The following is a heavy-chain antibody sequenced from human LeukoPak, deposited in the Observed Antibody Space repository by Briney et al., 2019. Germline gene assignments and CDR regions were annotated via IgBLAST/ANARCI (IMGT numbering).Heavy chain of an antibody. CDR1: GYTFTGYY. J-gene: IGHJ5*01. CDR3: ARQYNSGWFDS. Sequence: ASVKVSCRASGYTFTGYYMHWVRQAPGQGLEWMGWINPNNGGTYNAQKFQGRVTMTRDTSISTAFMELSRLRSDDAAVYYCARQYNSGWFDSWGQGTLVTVSS. D-gene: IGHD6-19*01. CDR2: INPNNGGT. V-gene: IGHV1-2*02.